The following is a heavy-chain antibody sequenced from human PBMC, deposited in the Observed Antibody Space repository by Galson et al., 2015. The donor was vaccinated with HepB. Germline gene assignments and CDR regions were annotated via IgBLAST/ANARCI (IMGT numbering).Heavy chain of an antibody. CDR2: INTDTGNP. J-gene: IGHJ4*02. D-gene: IGHD6-19*01. CDR3: ARSGCIGSRFSDY. Sequence: SVKVSCKASGYSFTTYALIWVRQAPGQGLEWMGWINTDTGNPMYAQAFTGRFVFSLDTSVSTAYLQISSLKAEDTAVYYCARSGCIGSRFSDYWGQGTLVAVSS. V-gene: IGHV7-4-1*02. CDR1: GYSFTTYA.